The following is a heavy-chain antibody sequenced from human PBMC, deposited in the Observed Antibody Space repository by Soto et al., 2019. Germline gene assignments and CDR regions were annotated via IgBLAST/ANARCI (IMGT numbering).Heavy chain of an antibody. CDR2: IYDRGST. J-gene: IGHJ4*02. D-gene: IGHD3-22*01. Sequence: QLQLQESGPGLVKPSETLSLTCTVSGGSISSSSYYWGWIRQPPGKGLEWIGSIYDRGSTYYNPSLKSRVTISVDTSKNQFSLKLSSVTAADTAVYYCARRGYDSSGYYYSTLYYFDYWGQGTLVTVSS. V-gene: IGHV4-39*01. CDR1: GGSISSSSYY. CDR3: ARRGYDSSGYYYSTLYYFDY.